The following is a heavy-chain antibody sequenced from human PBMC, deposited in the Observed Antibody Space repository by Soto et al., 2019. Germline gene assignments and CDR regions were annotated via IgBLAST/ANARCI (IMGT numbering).Heavy chain of an antibody. V-gene: IGHV3-66*01. CDR1: GFTVSTKY. J-gene: IGHJ4*02. Sequence: EVQLVESGGGLVQPGGSLRLSCAASGFTVSTKYMSWVRQAPGKGLEWVAVIYSGGSTFYADSVRGRFTISRDNYKNTVNLQINSLRAEDTAVYYCARDPWPANYWGQGTLVTVSS. CDR2: IYSGGST. CDR3: ARDPWPANY.